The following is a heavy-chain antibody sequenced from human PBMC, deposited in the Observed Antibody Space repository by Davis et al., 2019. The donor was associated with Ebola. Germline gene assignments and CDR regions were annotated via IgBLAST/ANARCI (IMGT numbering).Heavy chain of an antibody. Sequence: GESLKISCAASGFTFSSYSMNWVRQAPGKGLEWVSSISSSSSYIYYADSVKGRFTISRDNAKNSLYLQMNSLRAEDTAVYYCARAVQWAFDYWGQGTLVTVSS. CDR1: GFTFSSYS. CDR3: ARAVQWAFDY. J-gene: IGHJ4*02. D-gene: IGHD1-26*01. V-gene: IGHV3-21*01. CDR2: ISSSSSYI.